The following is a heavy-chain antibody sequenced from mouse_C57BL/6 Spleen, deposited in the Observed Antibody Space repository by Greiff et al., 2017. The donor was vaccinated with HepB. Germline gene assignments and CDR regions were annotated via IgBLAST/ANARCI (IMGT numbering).Heavy chain of an antibody. CDR1: GYTFTSYW. D-gene: IGHD1-1*01. CDR2: IDPSDSYT. Sequence: QVQLKQPGAELVRPGTSEKLSCKASGYTFTSYWMHWVKQRPGQGLEWIGVIDPSDSYTNYNQKFKGKATLTVDTSSSTAYMQLSSLTSEDSAVYYCARRDSYYYGSSYEDAMDYWGQGTSVTVSS. V-gene: IGHV1-59*01. J-gene: IGHJ4*01. CDR3: ARRDSYYYGSSYEDAMDY.